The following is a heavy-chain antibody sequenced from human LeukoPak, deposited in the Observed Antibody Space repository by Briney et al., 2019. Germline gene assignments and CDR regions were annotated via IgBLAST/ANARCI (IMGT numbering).Heavy chain of an antibody. Sequence: PSETLSLTCAVYGGSFSGYYWSWIRQPPGKGLEWIGEINHSGSTNYNPSLKSRVTISVDTSKNQFSLKLSSVTAADTAVYYCARGATTTYYYGSGSYYYRWFDPWGQGTLVTVSS. D-gene: IGHD3-10*01. CDR3: ARGATTTYYYGSGSYYYRWFDP. V-gene: IGHV4-34*01. CDR2: INHSGST. CDR1: GGSFSGYY. J-gene: IGHJ5*02.